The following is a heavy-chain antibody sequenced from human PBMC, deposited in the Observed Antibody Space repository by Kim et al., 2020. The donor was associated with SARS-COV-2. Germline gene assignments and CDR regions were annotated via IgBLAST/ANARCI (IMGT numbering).Heavy chain of an antibody. V-gene: IGHV4-39*01. CDR2: ISYSGGT. CDR1: GGSISSSNYY. CDR3: ARSSYCSGGRCYWFDP. D-gene: IGHD2-15*01. Sequence: SETLSLTCTVSGGSISSSNYYWGWIRQPPGKGLEWIGSISYSGGTYYNPSLKSRVTISVDTSKNQFSLKLTSVTAADTAVYYCARSSYCSGGRCYWFDPWGQGTLVTVSS. J-gene: IGHJ5*02.